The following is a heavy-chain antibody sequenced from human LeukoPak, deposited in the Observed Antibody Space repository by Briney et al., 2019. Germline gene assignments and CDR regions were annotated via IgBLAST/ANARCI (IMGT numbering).Heavy chain of an antibody. CDR2: ISGSGGST. V-gene: IGHV3-23*01. CDR3: AKDSMVRGFFDI. J-gene: IGHJ3*02. D-gene: IGHD3-10*01. Sequence: GGSLRLSCAASGFTFSSCAMSWVRQAPGKGLEWVSAISGSGGSTYYADSVKGRFTISRDNSKNTLYLQMNSLRAEDTAVYYCAKDSMVRGFFDIWGQGTMVTVSS. CDR1: GFTFSSCA.